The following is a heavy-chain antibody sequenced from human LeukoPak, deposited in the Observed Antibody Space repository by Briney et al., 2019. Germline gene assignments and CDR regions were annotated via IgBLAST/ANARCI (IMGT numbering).Heavy chain of an antibody. J-gene: IGHJ4*02. Sequence: GGSLRLSCAASGFSFNTYGMHWVRQAPGKGLEWVAFIGYDGSNKYKADSVKGRFTISRDNSKNTLYVQMNSLRAEDTAVYYCAKDLSGYYYTSGRTNDYWGQGTLVTVSS. CDR2: IGYDGSNK. V-gene: IGHV3-30*02. D-gene: IGHD3-10*01. CDR3: AKDLSGYYYTSGRTNDY. CDR1: GFSFNTYG.